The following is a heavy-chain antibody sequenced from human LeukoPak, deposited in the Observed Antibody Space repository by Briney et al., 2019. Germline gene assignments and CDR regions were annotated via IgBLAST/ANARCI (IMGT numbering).Heavy chain of an antibody. CDR1: GVFISSYY. Sequence: SESLSLTCTVSGVFISSYYWSWVRQSPGKGLEWVGYIYFNGFTNYNPSLKSRVTISVDTSKNQFSLKVISVTAADTSVYYCARDPQAAFDIWGQGTMVTVSS. CDR2: IYFNGFT. V-gene: IGHV4-59*01. J-gene: IGHJ3*02. CDR3: ARDPQAAFDI.